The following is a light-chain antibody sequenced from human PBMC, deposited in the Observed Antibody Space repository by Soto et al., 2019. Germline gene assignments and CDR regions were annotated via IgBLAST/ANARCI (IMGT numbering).Light chain of an antibody. J-gene: IGKJ1*01. CDR1: LSVSSNY. V-gene: IGKV3-20*01. Sequence: EIVLTQSPGTLSLSPGERATLSCRASLSVSSNYLAWYQQKPGQAPRLLIYRASTRATGLPDRVIGSGSGTAFARTISRLEPEEFAVDYGHQYGTVPRTFGHGTTVESK. CDR2: RAS. CDR3: HQYGTVPRT.